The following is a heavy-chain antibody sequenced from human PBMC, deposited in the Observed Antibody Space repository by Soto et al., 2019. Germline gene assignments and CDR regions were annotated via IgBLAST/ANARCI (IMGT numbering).Heavy chain of an antibody. CDR2: IYPSDSDT. V-gene: IGHV5-51*01. CDR1: GYSFTSYW. D-gene: IGHD2-2*01. J-gene: IGHJ4*02. Sequence: PGESLKISCKGSGYSFTSYWIGWVRQMPGKGLEWMGIIYPSDSDTRYSPSFQGQVTISADKSISTAYLQWSSLKASDTAMYYCARQMGLVVPAATHFDYWGQGTLVTVSS. CDR3: ARQMGLVVPAATHFDY.